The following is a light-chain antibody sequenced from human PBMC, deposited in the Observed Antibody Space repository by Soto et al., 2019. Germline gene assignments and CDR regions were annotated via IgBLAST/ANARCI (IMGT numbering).Light chain of an antibody. Sequence: EIVMTQSPATLSVSPGDRATLSCRASQSVSSILAWYQQKPGQAPRLLIYGASTRAPGIPARFSGSGSGTEFTLTISSLQSEDFAVYYCQQYNNWPPWTFGQGTKVEIK. V-gene: IGKV3D-15*01. CDR2: GAS. J-gene: IGKJ1*01. CDR1: QSVSSI. CDR3: QQYNNWPPWT.